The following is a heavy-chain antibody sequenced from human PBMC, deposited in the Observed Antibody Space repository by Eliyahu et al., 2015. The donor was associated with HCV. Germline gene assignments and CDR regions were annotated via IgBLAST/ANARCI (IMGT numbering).Heavy chain of an antibody. J-gene: IGHJ4*02. CDR3: AKVFSSGELQGPYFDY. CDR1: GFTFSSYA. Sequence: EVQLLESGGGLVQPGGSLRLSCAASGFTFSSYAMSWVRQAPGKGLGWVSAISGSGGSTYYADSVKGRFTISRDNSKNTLYLQMNSLRAEDTAVYYCAKVFSSGELQGPYFDYWGQGTLVTVSS. V-gene: IGHV3-23*01. CDR2: ISGSGGST. D-gene: IGHD3-3*01.